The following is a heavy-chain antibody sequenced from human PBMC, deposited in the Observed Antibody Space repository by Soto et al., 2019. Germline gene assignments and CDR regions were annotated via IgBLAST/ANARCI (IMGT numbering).Heavy chain of an antibody. J-gene: IGHJ4*02. V-gene: IGHV4-30-4*01. Sequence: SETLSLTCTVSVGSISSGDYYWSWFRQPPGNGLECIGYSYYSVSTYYNPSLKSRVTISVDTSKNQFSLKLSSVTAADTAVYYCARTYCISTSCYGNSFDYWGQGTLVTVSS. D-gene: IGHD2-2*01. CDR3: ARTYCISTSCYGNSFDY. CDR2: SYYSVST. CDR1: VGSISSGDYY.